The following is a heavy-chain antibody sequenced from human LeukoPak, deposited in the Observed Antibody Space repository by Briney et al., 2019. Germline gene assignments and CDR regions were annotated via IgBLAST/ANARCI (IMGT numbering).Heavy chain of an antibody. CDR1: GFTFSSYG. Sequence: GSLRLSCAASGFTFSSYGMHWVRQAPGKGLEWVAFIRYDGSNKYYADSVKGRLTISRDNSKNTLYLQMNSLRAEDTAVYYCAKDPRVPFLFDYWGQGTLVTVSS. CDR2: IRYDGSNK. J-gene: IGHJ4*02. CDR3: AKDPRVPFLFDY. V-gene: IGHV3-30*02. D-gene: IGHD2/OR15-2a*01.